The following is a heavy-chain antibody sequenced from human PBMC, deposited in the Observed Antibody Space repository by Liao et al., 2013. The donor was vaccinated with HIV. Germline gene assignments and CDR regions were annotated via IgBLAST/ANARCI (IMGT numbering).Heavy chain of an antibody. V-gene: IGHV4-39*07. J-gene: IGHJ5*02. Sequence: QLQLQESGPGLVKPSETLSLTCTVTGGSISASTHYWGWIRQPPGKGLEWIGSISSTGGTYYNPSLKSRVIISLDMSKNQFSLKLSSVTAADTAVYYCARTDQYYDFWNGYENWFDPWGQGTLVTVSS. CDR1: GGSISASTHY. CDR2: ISSTGGT. D-gene: IGHD3-3*01. CDR3: ARTDQYYDFWNGYENWFDP.